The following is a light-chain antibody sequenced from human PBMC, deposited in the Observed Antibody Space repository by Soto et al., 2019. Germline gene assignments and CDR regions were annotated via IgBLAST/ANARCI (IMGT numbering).Light chain of an antibody. CDR3: QQYNNWPPWT. CDR2: GAS. V-gene: IGKV3-15*01. CDR1: QSVNSN. Sequence: EIVMTQSPATLSVSPGERATLSCRASQSVNSNLAWYQQKPGQAPRLLIYGASTRATGIPARSSGSGSGTEFTVAISSLQSEDFAVYYCQQYNNWPPWTFGQGTKVDIK. J-gene: IGKJ1*01.